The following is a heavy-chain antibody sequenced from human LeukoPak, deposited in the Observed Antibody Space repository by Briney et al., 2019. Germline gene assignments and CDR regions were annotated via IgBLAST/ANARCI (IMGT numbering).Heavy chain of an antibody. CDR3: ATSYYDSSGYLPFDY. CDR1: GGTFSSYA. CDR2: IIPIFGTA. J-gene: IGHJ4*02. Sequence: SVKVSCKASGGTFSSYAISWVRQAPGQGLEWMGRIIPIFGTANYAQEFQGRVTITTDESTSTAYMELSSLRSEDTAVYYCATSYYDSSGYLPFDYWGQGTLVTVSS. V-gene: IGHV1-69*05. D-gene: IGHD3-22*01.